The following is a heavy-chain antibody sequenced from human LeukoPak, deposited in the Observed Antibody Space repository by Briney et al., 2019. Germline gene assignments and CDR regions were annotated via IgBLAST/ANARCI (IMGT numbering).Heavy chain of an antibody. CDR3: ARIETGYSSSWKTNPYYYYYYMDV. CDR1: GGSISSSSYY. D-gene: IGHD6-13*01. J-gene: IGHJ6*03. V-gene: IGHV4-39*07. CDR2: IYYSGST. Sequence: SETLSLTCTVSGGSISSSSYYWGWIRQPPGKGLEWIGSIYYSGSTYYNPSLKSRVTISVDTSKNQFSLKLSSVTAADTAVYYCARIETGYSSSWKTNPYYYYYYMDVWGKGITVTVSS.